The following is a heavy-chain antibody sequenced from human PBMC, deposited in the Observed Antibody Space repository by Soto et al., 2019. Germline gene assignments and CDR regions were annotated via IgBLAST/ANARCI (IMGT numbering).Heavy chain of an antibody. V-gene: IGHV4-30-4*01. J-gene: IGHJ3*02. Sequence: PSETLSLTCTVSGGSISSGDYYWSWIRQPPGKGLEWIGYIYYSGSTYYNPSLKSRVAISVDTSKNQFSLKLSSVTAADTAVYYCARDDIVATIGAFDIWGQGTMVTVSS. CDR1: GGSISSGDYY. D-gene: IGHD5-12*01. CDR2: IYYSGST. CDR3: ARDDIVATIGAFDI.